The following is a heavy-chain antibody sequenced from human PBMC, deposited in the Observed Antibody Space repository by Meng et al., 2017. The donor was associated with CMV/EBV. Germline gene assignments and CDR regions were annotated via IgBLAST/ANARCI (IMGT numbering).Heavy chain of an antibody. Sequence: SVKVSCKASGGTFSSYAISWVRQAPGQGLEWMGGIIPIFGTANYAQKFQGRVTITTDESTNTAYMELSSLRSEDTAVYYCARGTSSRIGWFDPWGQGTLVTVSS. V-gene: IGHV1-69*05. CDR1: GGTFSSYA. CDR3: ARGTSSRIGWFDP. J-gene: IGHJ5*02. CDR2: IIPIFGTA. D-gene: IGHD2-2*01.